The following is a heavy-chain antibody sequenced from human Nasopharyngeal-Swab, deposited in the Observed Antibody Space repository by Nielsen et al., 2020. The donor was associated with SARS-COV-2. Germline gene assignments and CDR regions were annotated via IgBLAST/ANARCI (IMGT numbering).Heavy chain of an antibody. J-gene: IGHJ6*02. Sequence: SETLSLTCTVSGGSISSYYWSWIRQPPGKGLEWIGYIYHSGSTNYNPSLKSRVTISVDTSKNQFSLKLSSVTAADTAVYYCARSEIAAGRPYYYYGMDVWGQGTTVTVSS. CDR2: IYHSGST. CDR3: ARSEIAAGRPYYYYGMDV. D-gene: IGHD6-13*01. CDR1: GGSISSYY. V-gene: IGHV4-59*01.